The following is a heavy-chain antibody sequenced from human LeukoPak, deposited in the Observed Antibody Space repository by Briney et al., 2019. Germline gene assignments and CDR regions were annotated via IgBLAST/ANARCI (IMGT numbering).Heavy chain of an antibody. CDR3: ARDASSFIAAAGKS. Sequence: PGESLRLSCAASGFTFSSYSMNWVRQAPGKGREWGSSISSSSSYIYYADSVKGRFTISRDNTKNSLYLQMNSLRAEDAAVYYCARDASSFIAAAGKSWGQGTLVTVSS. CDR1: GFTFSSYS. D-gene: IGHD6-13*01. J-gene: IGHJ4*02. V-gene: IGHV3-21*01. CDR2: ISSSSSYI.